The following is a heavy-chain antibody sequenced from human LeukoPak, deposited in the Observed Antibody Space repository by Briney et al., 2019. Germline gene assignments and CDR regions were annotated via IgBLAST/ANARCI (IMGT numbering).Heavy chain of an antibody. Sequence: GGSLRLSCAASGFTFSSDSMNWVRQAPGKGLEWVSSISISSSYIYYADSVQGRFTISRDNAKNSLYLQMNSLRAEDTAVYYCAGPSRVGRLGELSLYLGFFDYWGQGTLVTVSS. D-gene: IGHD3-16*02. J-gene: IGHJ4*02. CDR2: ISISSSYI. CDR3: AGPSRVGRLGELSLYLGFFDY. V-gene: IGHV3-21*01. CDR1: GFTFSSDS.